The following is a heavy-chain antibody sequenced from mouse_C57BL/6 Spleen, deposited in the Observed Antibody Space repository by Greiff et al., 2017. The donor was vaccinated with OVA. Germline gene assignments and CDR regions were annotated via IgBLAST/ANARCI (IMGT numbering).Heavy chain of an antibody. CDR2: ISSGSSTI. V-gene: IGHV5-17*01. CDR3: ARGGDYLWFAY. J-gene: IGHJ3*01. CDR1: GFTFSDYG. Sequence: EVKVVESGGGLVKPGGSLKLSCAASGFTFSDYGMHWVRQAPEKGLEWVAYISSGSSTIYYADTVKGRFTISRDNAKNTLFLQMTSLRSEDTAMYYCARGGDYLWFAYWGQGTLVTVSA. D-gene: IGHD5-5*01.